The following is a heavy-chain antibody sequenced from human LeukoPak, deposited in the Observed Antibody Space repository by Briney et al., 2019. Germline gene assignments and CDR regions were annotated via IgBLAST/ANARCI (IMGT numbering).Heavy chain of an antibody. CDR3: ARDTWSGLYYFDY. Sequence: ASVKVSCKASGYTFTDYCLHWVRQAPGQGLEWVGWISAFNENTNYAQKLQGRVTMTTDTSTSTAYMEVRSLRSDDTAVYYCARDTWSGLYYFDYWGQGTLVTVSS. V-gene: IGHV1-18*04. CDR2: ISAFNENT. D-gene: IGHD1-1*01. CDR1: GYTFTDYC. J-gene: IGHJ4*02.